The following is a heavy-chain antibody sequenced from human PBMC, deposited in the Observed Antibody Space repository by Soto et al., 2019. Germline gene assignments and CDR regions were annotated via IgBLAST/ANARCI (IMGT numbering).Heavy chain of an antibody. CDR3: ARDHVGPYSSSSGY. CDR2: ISAYNGNT. D-gene: IGHD6-6*01. Sequence: EASVKVSCKASGYTFTSYGISWVRQAPGQGLEWMGWISAYNGNTNYAQKLQGRVTMTTDTSTSTAYMELRSLRSDDTAVYYCARDHVGPYSSSSGYWGQGTLVTVSS. CDR1: GYTFTSYG. J-gene: IGHJ4*02. V-gene: IGHV1-18*01.